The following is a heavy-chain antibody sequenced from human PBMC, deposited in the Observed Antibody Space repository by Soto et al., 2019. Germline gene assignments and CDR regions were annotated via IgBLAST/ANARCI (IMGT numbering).Heavy chain of an antibody. Sequence: EVQLVQSGAEVKKPGESLRISCQASGYSITSHWITWVRQMPGKGLEWMGKIDPSDSYTYYSPSFQGHVTISVDKSIGTAYLQWSSLKASDTAVYYCAREHCSITSCNLGSTFDSWGQGTLVTVSS. CDR1: GYSITSHW. CDR2: IDPSDSYT. V-gene: IGHV5-10-1*03. CDR3: AREHCSITSCNLGSTFDS. D-gene: IGHD2-2*01. J-gene: IGHJ4*02.